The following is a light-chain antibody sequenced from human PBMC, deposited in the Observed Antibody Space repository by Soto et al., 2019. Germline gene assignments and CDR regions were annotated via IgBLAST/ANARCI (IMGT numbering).Light chain of an antibody. J-gene: IGKJ1*01. Sequence: EIVMTQSPATLSVSPGGRATLSCRASQSISGTLAWYQQKPGQAPRLLIYGSSTRATSFPARFSGSGSGTDVTLTISSLQSEDFAVYYCQQYNNWPWTFSQGTKVDIK. CDR1: QSISGT. V-gene: IGKV3-15*01. CDR3: QQYNNWPWT. CDR2: GSS.